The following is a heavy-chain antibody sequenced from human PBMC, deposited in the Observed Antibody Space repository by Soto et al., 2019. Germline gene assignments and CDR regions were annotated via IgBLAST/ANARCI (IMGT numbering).Heavy chain of an antibody. CDR3: AIGEWFSTYYFNF. CDR1: GFTFTSFA. D-gene: IGHD3-10*01. J-gene: IGHJ4*02. Sequence: GGSLRLSCAASGFTFTSFAVSWVRQAPGKGLEWVSAISGSGGATYYADSVKGRFTVSRDNSRNTVYLQVDSLRVEDTAVYHCAIGEWFSTYYFNFWGKGTLVTVSS. CDR2: ISGSGGAT. V-gene: IGHV3-23*01.